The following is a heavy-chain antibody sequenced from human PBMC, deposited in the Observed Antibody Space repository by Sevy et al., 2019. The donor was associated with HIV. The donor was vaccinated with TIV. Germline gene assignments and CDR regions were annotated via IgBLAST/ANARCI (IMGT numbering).Heavy chain of an antibody. CDR2: MYPDDSDI. V-gene: IGHV5-51*01. Sequence: GESLKISCKGSGYNITTYWIGWVRQMPGKGLECMGMMYPDDSDITYSPSFEGQVTISADKSINTAYLQWSSLKASDTAIYYCARLRDGYNLFLADYWGQGTLVTVSS. D-gene: IGHD2-21*01. J-gene: IGHJ4*02. CDR3: ARLRDGYNLFLADY. CDR1: GYNITTYW.